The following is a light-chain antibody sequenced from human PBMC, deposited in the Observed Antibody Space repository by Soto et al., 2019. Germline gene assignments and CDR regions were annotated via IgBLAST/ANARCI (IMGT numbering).Light chain of an antibody. V-gene: IGKV1D-13*01. CDR1: QGISSA. Sequence: ANQLTQSPSSLSASVGDRVTITCRASQGISSALAWYQQKPGKAPKLLIYDASSLESGVPSRFSGSGSGTDFTLTISSLQPEDFATYYCQQFNNYLPITFGQGTRLEIK. J-gene: IGKJ5*01. CDR3: QQFNNYLPIT. CDR2: DAS.